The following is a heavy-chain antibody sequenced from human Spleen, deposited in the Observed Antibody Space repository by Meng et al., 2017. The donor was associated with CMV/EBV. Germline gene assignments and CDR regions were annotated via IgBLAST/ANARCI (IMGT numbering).Heavy chain of an antibody. CDR2: SDHSGNS. J-gene: IGHJ5*02. Sequence: ASINTTKWWTWVRQPPGKGLEWVGESDHSGNSNSNPSLKSRLTLSLDTSKNHLSLRMTAVTAEDTAIYYCARVREHTSLGNYWFDPWGQGTLVTVSS. CDR3: ARVREHTSLGNYWFDP. V-gene: IGHV4/OR15-8*02. CDR1: ASINTTKW. D-gene: IGHD3-16*01.